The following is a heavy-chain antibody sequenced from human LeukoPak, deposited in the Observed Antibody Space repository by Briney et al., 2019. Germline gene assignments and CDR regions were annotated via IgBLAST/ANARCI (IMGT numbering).Heavy chain of an antibody. Sequence: GGSLRLSCAASGFTFSSYSMNWVRQAPGKGLEWVAVISYDGSNKYYADSVKGRFTISRDNSKNTLYLQMNSLRAEDTAVYYCARDLFTGYYDSSGSGYWGQGTLVTVSS. V-gene: IGHV3-30*03. J-gene: IGHJ4*02. D-gene: IGHD3-22*01. CDR2: ISYDGSNK. CDR3: ARDLFTGYYDSSGSGY. CDR1: GFTFSSYS.